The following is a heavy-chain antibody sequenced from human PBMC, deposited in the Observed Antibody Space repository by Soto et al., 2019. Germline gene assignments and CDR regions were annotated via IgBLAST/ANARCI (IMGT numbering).Heavy chain of an antibody. Sequence: EVQLLESGGGLVQPGGSLRLSCAASGFTFSSYAMSWVRQAPGKGLEWVSAISGSGGSTYYADSVKGRFTISRDNSKKTLYLQMNSLRAQDTAVYYCAKDRGYCSGGSCCFVWFDPWGQGTLVTVSS. V-gene: IGHV3-23*01. CDR3: AKDRGYCSGGSCCFVWFDP. CDR1: GFTFSSYA. CDR2: ISGSGGST. J-gene: IGHJ5*02. D-gene: IGHD2-15*01.